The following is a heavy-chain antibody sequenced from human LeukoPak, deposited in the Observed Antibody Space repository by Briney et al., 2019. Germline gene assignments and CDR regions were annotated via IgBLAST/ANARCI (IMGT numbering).Heavy chain of an antibody. J-gene: IGHJ4*02. D-gene: IGHD3-10*01. CDR3: AREPLRGEPFDY. Sequence: GGSLSLSCAASGFTFSSYEMNWVRQAPGKGLEWVSYISSSGSTIYYADSVKGRFTISRDNAKNSLYLQMNSLRAEDTAVYYCAREPLRGEPFDYWGQGTLVTVSS. CDR2: ISSSGSTI. CDR1: GFTFSSYE. V-gene: IGHV3-48*03.